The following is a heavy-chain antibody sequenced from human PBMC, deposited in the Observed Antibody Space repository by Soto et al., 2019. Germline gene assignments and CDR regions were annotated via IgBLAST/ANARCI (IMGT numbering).Heavy chain of an antibody. CDR1: GGTISIYI. CDR2: MNPSSGKR. V-gene: IGHV1-8*02. D-gene: IGHD5-12*01. Sequence: APVEVDCKPSGGTISIYIVTRVRKTTGRGLEWMGWMNPSSGKRGYAQKFQGRVTMTRNTSISTDYMELSGLRSEDTAMYYCTRVPGGPNRNSGYAFGFDYWGHGTLVTVSS. J-gene: IGHJ4*01. CDR3: TRVPGGPNRNSGYAFGFDY.